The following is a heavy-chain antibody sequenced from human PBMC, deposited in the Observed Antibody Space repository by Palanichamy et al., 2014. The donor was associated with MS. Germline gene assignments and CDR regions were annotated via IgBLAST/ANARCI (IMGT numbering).Heavy chain of an antibody. CDR3: AKGRLPGIAAAGTGPTL. CDR2: ISYDGSNK. V-gene: IGHV3-30*18. CDR1: GFTFSSYG. D-gene: IGHD6-13*01. J-gene: IGHJ6*02. Sequence: CAASGFTFSSYGMHWVRQAPGKGLEWVAVISYDGSNKYYADSVKGRFTISRDNSKNTLYLQMNSLRAEDTAVYYCAKGRLPGIAAAGTGPTLWGQGTTVTVSS.